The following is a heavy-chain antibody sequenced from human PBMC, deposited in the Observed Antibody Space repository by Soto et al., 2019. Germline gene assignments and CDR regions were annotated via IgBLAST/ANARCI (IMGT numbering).Heavy chain of an antibody. CDR1: GFTFSSYA. D-gene: IGHD3-22*01. J-gene: IGHJ5*02. Sequence: GGSLRLSCAASGFTFSSYAMHWVRQAPGKGLEWVAVISYDGSNKYYADSVKGRFTISRDNSKNTLYLQMNSLRAEDTAVYYCARDCYDSSGYYLWGEYNWFDPWGQGTLVTVSS. CDR3: ARDCYDSSGYYLWGEYNWFDP. V-gene: IGHV3-30-3*01. CDR2: ISYDGSNK.